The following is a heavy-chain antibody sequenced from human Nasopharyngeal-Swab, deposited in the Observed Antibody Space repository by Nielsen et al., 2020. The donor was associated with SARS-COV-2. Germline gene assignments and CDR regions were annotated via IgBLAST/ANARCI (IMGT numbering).Heavy chain of an antibody. V-gene: IGHV1-18*01. CDR2: ISAYNGNT. D-gene: IGHD3-22*01. Sequence: ASVKVSCKASGYTFTSYGISWVRQAPGQGLEWMGWISAYNGNTNYAQKLQGRVTMTTDTSTSTAYMELRSLRSDDTAVYYCAKDYYDSSGYHPDAFDIWGQGTMVTVSS. CDR1: GYTFTSYG. CDR3: AKDYYDSSGYHPDAFDI. J-gene: IGHJ3*02.